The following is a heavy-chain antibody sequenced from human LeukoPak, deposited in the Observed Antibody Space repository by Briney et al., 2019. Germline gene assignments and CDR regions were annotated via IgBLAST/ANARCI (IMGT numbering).Heavy chain of an antibody. V-gene: IGHV3-48*03. CDR3: ARHMSDYLSTGAPMDV. CDR1: GFTFSSYE. J-gene: IGHJ6*02. Sequence: GGSLRLSCAASGFTFSSYEMNWVRQAPGQGLEWVAFISSSGSTVYYADSVKGRFTISRDNAKDSLYLQMNSLRVEDTAVYYCARHMSDYLSTGAPMDVWGQGTTVTVSS. CDR2: ISSSGSTV. D-gene: IGHD2/OR15-2a*01.